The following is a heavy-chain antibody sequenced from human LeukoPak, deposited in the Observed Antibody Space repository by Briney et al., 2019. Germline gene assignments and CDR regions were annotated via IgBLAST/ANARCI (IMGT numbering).Heavy chain of an antibody. CDR1: GFTFSAYA. CDR2: ISSNGGST. Sequence: GGSLRLSCSASGFTFSAYAMHWVRQAPGKGLEYVSSISSNGGSTYYADSVKGRFTISRDNSKNTPFLQMSSLRVEDTAVYYCASPYSGYDYNFDYWGQGTLVTVSS. V-gene: IGHV3-64D*06. J-gene: IGHJ4*02. D-gene: IGHD5-12*01. CDR3: ASPYSGYDYNFDY.